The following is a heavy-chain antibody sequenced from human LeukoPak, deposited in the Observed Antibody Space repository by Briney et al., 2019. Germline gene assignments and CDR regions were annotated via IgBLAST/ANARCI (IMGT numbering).Heavy chain of an antibody. CDR2: ISGSGGST. CDR3: AKDTLLGFFSFDY. J-gene: IGHJ4*02. V-gene: IGHV3-23*01. D-gene: IGHD2-15*01. CDR1: GVTFSSYA. Sequence: GGSLRLSCAAAGVTFSSYAMSWVRQAPGKGLEWVSAISGSGGSTYYADSVKGRFTISRDNSKNTLYLQMNSLRAEDTAVYYCAKDTLLGFFSFDYWGQGTLVTVSS.